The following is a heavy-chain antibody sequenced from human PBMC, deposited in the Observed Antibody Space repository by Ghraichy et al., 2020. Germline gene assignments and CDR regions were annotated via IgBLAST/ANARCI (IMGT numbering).Heavy chain of an antibody. Sequence: GGSLRLSCAASGFTVSSYIMNWVRQAPGKGLEWVSYISSSSSTVYYADSLKGRFTISRDIPKNSLHLHMHSLRDEDTAVYYCARGSYGDWDFDYWGQGTLVTVSS. CDR2: ISSSSSTV. V-gene: IGHV3-48*02. CDR3: ARGSYGDWDFDY. J-gene: IGHJ4*02. D-gene: IGHD4-17*01. CDR1: GFTVSSYI.